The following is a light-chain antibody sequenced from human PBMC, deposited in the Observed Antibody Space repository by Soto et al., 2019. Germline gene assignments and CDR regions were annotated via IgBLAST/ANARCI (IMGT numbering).Light chain of an antibody. CDR2: EGS. Sequence: QSVLTQPASVSGSPGQSITISCTGTSSDVGSYNLVSWYQQHPGKAPKLMIYEGSKRPSGVSNRFSGSKSGNTASLTISGLQAEDEADYYCCSYAGSSNVFGGGTKLTVL. CDR3: CSYAGSSNV. CDR1: SSDVGSYNL. J-gene: IGLJ2*01. V-gene: IGLV2-23*01.